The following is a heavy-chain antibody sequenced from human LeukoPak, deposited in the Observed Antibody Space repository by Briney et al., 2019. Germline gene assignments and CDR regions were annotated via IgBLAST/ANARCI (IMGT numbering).Heavy chain of an antibody. V-gene: IGHV5-51*01. CDR1: GYSFTSYW. CDR2: IYPGDSDT. CDR3: ARRADDAFDI. Sequence: GESLLISCKGSGYSFTSYWIGWVRPMPGKGLEWMGIIYPGDSDTRYSPSFQGQVTISADKSIGTAYLQWSSLKASDTAMYYCARRADDAFDIWGQGTMVTVSS. J-gene: IGHJ3*02.